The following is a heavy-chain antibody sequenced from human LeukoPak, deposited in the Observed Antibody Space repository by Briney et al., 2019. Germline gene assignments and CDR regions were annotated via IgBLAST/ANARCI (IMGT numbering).Heavy chain of an antibody. J-gene: IGHJ4*02. Sequence: GASVKVSCKASGYTFTSYDINWVRQATGQGLEWMGWVNPNSGHTGYAQKFQGRVTMTRNTSISTAYMELSSLTSDDTAVYYCARGYSRMPFDYWGQGTLVTVSS. D-gene: IGHD6-13*01. CDR2: VNPNSGHT. V-gene: IGHV1-8*01. CDR3: ARGYSRMPFDY. CDR1: GYTFTSYD.